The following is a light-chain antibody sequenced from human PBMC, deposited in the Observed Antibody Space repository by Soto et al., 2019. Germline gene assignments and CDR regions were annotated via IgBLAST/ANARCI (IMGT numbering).Light chain of an antibody. V-gene: IGLV2-14*01. CDR3: CSYTGSSTYV. CDR2: DVN. CDR1: SSDVGGYNY. J-gene: IGLJ1*01. Sequence: SVLPQPASVSGSPGQSITISCTGTSSDVGGYNYVSWYQQHPDRAPKLLIYDVNNRPSGVSNRFSGSKSGNTASLTISGLQAEDEADYYCCSYTGSSTYVFGTGTKVTVL.